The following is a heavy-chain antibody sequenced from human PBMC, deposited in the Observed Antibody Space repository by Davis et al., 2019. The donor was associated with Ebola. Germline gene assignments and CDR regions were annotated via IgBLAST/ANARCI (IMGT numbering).Heavy chain of an antibody. CDR1: GFTFDDYA. V-gene: IGHV3-9*01. Sequence: PGGSLRLSCAASGFTFDDYAMHWVRQAPGKGLEWVSGISWNSGSIGYADSVKGRFTISRDNSKNTLYLQMNSLRAEDTAVYYCAKGDGGGGYSYGYRDPPYYYGMDVWGQGTTVTVSS. CDR3: AKGDGGGGYSYGYRDPPYYYGMDV. CDR2: ISWNSGSI. D-gene: IGHD5-18*01. J-gene: IGHJ6*02.